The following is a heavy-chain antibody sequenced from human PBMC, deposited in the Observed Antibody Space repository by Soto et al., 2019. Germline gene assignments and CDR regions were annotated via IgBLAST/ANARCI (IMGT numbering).Heavy chain of an antibody. CDR3: ARARATIAAAAIFDC. J-gene: IGHJ4*02. D-gene: IGHD6-13*01. V-gene: IGHV4-4*02. CDR2: VYRTGST. CDR1: GGSISTSNW. Sequence: QVQLQDSGPGLVKPSGTLSLTCAVSGGSISTSNWWSWVRQPPGKGLEWIGEVYRTGSTNYNPSLESRQTISVDKSKNQFSLKLTSVTAADTAVYYCARARATIAAAAIFDCWGQGTLVTVSS.